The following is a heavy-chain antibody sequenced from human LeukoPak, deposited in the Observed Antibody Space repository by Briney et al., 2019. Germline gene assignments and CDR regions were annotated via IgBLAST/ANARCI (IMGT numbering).Heavy chain of an antibody. V-gene: IGHV1-3*01. Sequence: ASVKVSCKASGYTFTSYAMHWVRQAPGQRLEWMGWINAGNGNTKYSQKFQGRVTITRDTSASTAYMELSSLRSEDTAVYYCASFRMYSSGWYPSYDAFDIWGQGTMVTVSS. D-gene: IGHD6-13*01. J-gene: IGHJ3*02. CDR1: GYTFTSYA. CDR2: INAGNGNT. CDR3: ASFRMYSSGWYPSYDAFDI.